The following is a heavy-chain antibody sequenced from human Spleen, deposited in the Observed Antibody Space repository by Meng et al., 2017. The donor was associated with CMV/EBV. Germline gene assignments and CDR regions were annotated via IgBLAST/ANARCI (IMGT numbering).Heavy chain of an antibody. CDR3: VKDRPNILGLDP. CDR2: ITASSGST. D-gene: IGHD1/OR15-1a*01. CDR1: GFTFSNYA. Sequence: GESLKISCAASGFTFSNYAMSWVRQAPGKGLEWVSGITASSGSTYYADSVKGRFTISRDNSKNTVYLEVNSLSTEDTGVYYCVKDRPNILGLDPWGQGALVTVSS. J-gene: IGHJ5*02. V-gene: IGHV3-23*01.